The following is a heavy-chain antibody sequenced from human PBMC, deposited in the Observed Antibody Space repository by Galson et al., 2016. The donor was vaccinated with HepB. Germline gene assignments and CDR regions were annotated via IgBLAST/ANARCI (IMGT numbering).Heavy chain of an antibody. CDR3: ARGILLGSDAFDI. Sequence: CKASGYTFSDYFLHWVRQAPGQGLEWMGWINPISGGTDLPQKFRGRVTMTRDTSISTAYMELSRLTFDDTAVYYCARGILLGSDAFDIWGQGTVVTVSS. CDR1: GYTFSDYF. V-gene: IGHV1-2*02. CDR2: INPISGGT. D-gene: IGHD1-26*01. J-gene: IGHJ3*02.